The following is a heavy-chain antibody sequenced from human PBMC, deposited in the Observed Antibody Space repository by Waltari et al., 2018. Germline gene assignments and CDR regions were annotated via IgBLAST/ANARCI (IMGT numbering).Heavy chain of an antibody. CDR2: SYYSWSP. V-gene: IGHV4-59*01. CDR1: GESINSYY. D-gene: IGHD3-16*01. J-gene: IGHJ4*02. CDR3: ARGGGVTLNS. Sequence: QVQLRESGPGLVKPSQTLSLTCNVSGESINSYYWSWIRQPPGKGLEWIGYSYYSWSPNYNPSLKSRVTISVDPSKNHFSLKLRSVTAADTAVYYCARGGGVTLNSWGQGTLITVSS.